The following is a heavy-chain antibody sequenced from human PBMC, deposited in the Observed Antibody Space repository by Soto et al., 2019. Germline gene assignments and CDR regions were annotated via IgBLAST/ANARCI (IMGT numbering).Heavy chain of an antibody. CDR2: ISAYNGNT. Sequence: ASVKVSCKASGYTFTSYGISWVRQAPGQGLEWMGWISAYNGNTDYAQKLQGRVTMTTDRSTSTAYMELRSLRSDDTAVYYCARVKGSGYHNWFDPWGQRTLVTVS. D-gene: IGHD3-22*01. CDR3: ARVKGSGYHNWFDP. V-gene: IGHV1-18*01. J-gene: IGHJ5*02. CDR1: GYTFTSYG.